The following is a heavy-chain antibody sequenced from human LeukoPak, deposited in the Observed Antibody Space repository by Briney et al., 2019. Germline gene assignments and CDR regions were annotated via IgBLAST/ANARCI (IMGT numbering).Heavy chain of an antibody. Sequence: KASETLSLTCTVSGGSISSSSYYWGWIRQPPGKGLEWIGSIYYSGSTYYNPSLKSRVTISVDTSKNQFSLKLSSVTAADTAVYYCARGGTAARRGKPFDYWGQGTLVTVSS. V-gene: IGHV4-39*01. CDR1: GGSISSSSYY. D-gene: IGHD6-6*01. CDR2: IYYSGST. J-gene: IGHJ4*02. CDR3: ARGGTAARRGKPFDY.